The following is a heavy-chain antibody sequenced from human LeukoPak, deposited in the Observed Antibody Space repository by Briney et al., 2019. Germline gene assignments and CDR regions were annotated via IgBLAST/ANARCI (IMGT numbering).Heavy chain of an antibody. CDR3: GASPWGICRGGGCAPRDH. CDR2: IWYDGSNK. V-gene: IGHV3-33*01. J-gene: IGHJ4*02. D-gene: IGHD2-15*01. Sequence: GGSLRLSCAASGCTFSTYGMHWVRQAPGKGLEWVAVIWYDGSNKYYADSVKGRFTISRDNSKNTLYLEMNSLRAEDTAVYYCGASPWGICRGGGCAPRDHGGRGPRVGVSS. CDR1: GCTFSTYG.